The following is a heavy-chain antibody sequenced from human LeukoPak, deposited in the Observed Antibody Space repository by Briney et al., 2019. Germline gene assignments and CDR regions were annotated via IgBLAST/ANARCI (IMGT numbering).Heavy chain of an antibody. D-gene: IGHD3-3*01. CDR3: ARGGDPYWFDP. Sequence: SETLSLTCTVSGGSISSDYWSWIRQPPGKGLEWIGYIYYSGSTNYNPSLKSRVTISVDTSKNQFSLKPSSVTAADTAVYYCARGGDPYWFDPWGQGTLVTVSS. J-gene: IGHJ5*02. CDR1: GGSISSDY. CDR2: IYYSGST. V-gene: IGHV4-59*01.